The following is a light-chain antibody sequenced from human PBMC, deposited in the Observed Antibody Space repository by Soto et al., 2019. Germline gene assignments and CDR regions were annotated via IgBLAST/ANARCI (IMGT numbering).Light chain of an antibody. CDR1: QSVSSK. Sequence: EIVMTQSPATLSLSPGQRATLSCRASQSVSSKLAWYQQRPGQAPRLLIYSASTRATGIPARFSGSGSGTEFTLTISSLQSEDFADYYCHQYNHWLTWTFGQGTKVDNK. V-gene: IGKV3-15*01. CDR2: SAS. CDR3: HQYNHWLTWT. J-gene: IGKJ1*01.